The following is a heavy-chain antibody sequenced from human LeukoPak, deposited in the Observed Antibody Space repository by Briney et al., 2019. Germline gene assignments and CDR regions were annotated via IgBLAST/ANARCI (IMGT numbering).Heavy chain of an antibody. J-gene: IGHJ5*02. CDR3: ARVSGSKGNNWFDP. D-gene: IGHD3-10*01. Sequence: SETLSLTCTVSGGSISSSSYYWGWIRQPPGKGLEWIGSIYYSGSTYYNPSLKSRVTISVDTSKNQFSLKLSSVTAADTAVYYCARVSGSKGNNWFDPWGQGTLVTVSS. V-gene: IGHV4-39*07. CDR2: IYYSGST. CDR1: GGSISSSSYY.